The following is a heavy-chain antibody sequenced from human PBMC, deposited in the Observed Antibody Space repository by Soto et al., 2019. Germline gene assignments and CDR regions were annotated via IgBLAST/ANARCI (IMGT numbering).Heavy chain of an antibody. J-gene: IGHJ4*02. CDR3: ARGISLIVEVHRDAPDKYYFDS. Sequence: SETLSLICTVYGGSLSGYYWSWIRQSPGKGLEWIGEINPSGSSISNPSLKSRVTISVDTSKNQFSLKLRSVTAADTAAYYCARGISLIVEVHRDAPDKYYFDSWSQGTLVTVSS. D-gene: IGHD2-15*01. V-gene: IGHV4-34*01. CDR1: GGSLSGYY. CDR2: INPSGSS.